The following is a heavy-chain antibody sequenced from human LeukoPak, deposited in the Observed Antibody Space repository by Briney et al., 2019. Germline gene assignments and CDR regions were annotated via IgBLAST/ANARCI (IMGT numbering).Heavy chain of an antibody. V-gene: IGHV4-59*01. J-gene: IGHJ6*02. CDR3: ARDSRYCSGGSCYSHYYYGMDV. D-gene: IGHD2-15*01. CDR2: IYYSGST. Sequence: SETLSLTCTVSGGSISSYYWSWIRQPPGKGLEWIGYIYYSGSTNYNPSLKSRVTISVDTSKNQFSLKLSSVTAADTAVYYCARDSRYCSGGSCYSHYYYGMDVRGQGTTVTVSS. CDR1: GGSISSYY.